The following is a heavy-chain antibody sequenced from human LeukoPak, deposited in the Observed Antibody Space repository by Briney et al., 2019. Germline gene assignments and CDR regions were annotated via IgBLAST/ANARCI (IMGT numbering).Heavy chain of an antibody. CDR2: IYYSGST. CDR3: ARGGFGDTAMVNRERESGWFDP. V-gene: IGHV4-39*07. D-gene: IGHD5-18*01. J-gene: IGHJ5*02. CDR1: GGSISSSSYY. Sequence: SETLSLTCTVSGGSISSSSYYWGWIRQPPGKGLEWIGSIYYSGSTYYNPSLKSRVTISVDTSKNQFSLKLSSVTAADTAVHYCARGGFGDTAMVNRERESGWFDPWGQGTLVTVYS.